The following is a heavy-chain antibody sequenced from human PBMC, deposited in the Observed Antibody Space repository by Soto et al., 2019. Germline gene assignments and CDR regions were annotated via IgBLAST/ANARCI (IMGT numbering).Heavy chain of an antibody. J-gene: IGHJ3*02. Sequence: GESLKISCKGSGYSFTSYCIGWVRQMPGKNLEWMGIIYPGDSDTRYSPSFQGQVTISADKSISTAYLQWSSLKASDTAMHYCARRDPDGVLAAAFDSRAQRTMVPVSS. CDR2: IYPGDSDT. V-gene: IGHV5-51*01. CDR1: GYSFTSYC. D-gene: IGHD3-3*02. CDR3: ARRDPDGVLAAAFDS.